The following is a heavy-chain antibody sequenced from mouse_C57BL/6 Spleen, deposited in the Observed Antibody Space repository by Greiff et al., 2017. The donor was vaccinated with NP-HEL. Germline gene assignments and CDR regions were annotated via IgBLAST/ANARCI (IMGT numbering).Heavy chain of an antibody. CDR1: GFTFSSYA. CDR3: AREGGTKRYFDV. D-gene: IGHD2-14*01. J-gene: IGHJ1*03. Sequence: EVKLVESGGGLVKPGGSLKLSCAASGFTFSSYAMSWVRQTPEKRLEWVATISDGGSYTYYPDNVKGRFTISRDNAKNTLYLQMSHLKSEDTAMYYCAREGGTKRYFDVWGTGTTVTVSS. CDR2: ISDGGSYT. V-gene: IGHV5-4*01.